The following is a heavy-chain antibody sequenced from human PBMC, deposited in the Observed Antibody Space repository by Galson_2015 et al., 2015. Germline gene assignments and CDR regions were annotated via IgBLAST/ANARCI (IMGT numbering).Heavy chain of an antibody. Sequence: SLRLSCAASGFTFSDYYMSWFRQAPGKGLEWVSYISSSSSYTNYADSVEGRFTISRDNAKNSLYLQMNSLRAKDTAVYYCARDATMVRGVIFLDYYYYYGMDVWGQGTTVTVSS. J-gene: IGHJ6*02. CDR2: ISSSSSYT. V-gene: IGHV3-11*06. CDR3: ARDATMVRGVIFLDYYYYYGMDV. CDR1: GFTFSDYY. D-gene: IGHD3-10*01.